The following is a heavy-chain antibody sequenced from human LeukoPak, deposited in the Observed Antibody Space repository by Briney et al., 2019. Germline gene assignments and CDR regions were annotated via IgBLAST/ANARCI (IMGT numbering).Heavy chain of an antibody. V-gene: IGHV3-7*01. Sequence: PGGSLRLSCAASGFPFSKSWMSWVRQAPGKGLEWVADINQDGSEIYYVDSVRGRFTISRDDAKSSLYLQMNSLRAEDTALYLCARDPAWGALDYWGQGTLVTVSS. J-gene: IGHJ4*02. CDR1: GFPFSKSW. CDR3: ARDPAWGALDY. D-gene: IGHD3-16*01. CDR2: INQDGSEI.